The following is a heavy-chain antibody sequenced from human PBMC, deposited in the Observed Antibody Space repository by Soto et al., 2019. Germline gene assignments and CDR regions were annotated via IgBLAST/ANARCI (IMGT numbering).Heavy chain of an antibody. V-gene: IGHV3-48*02. CDR1: GFIVSNTY. CDR2: ISGNSRTI. CDR3: ARDSYGSADH. Sequence: GGSLRLSCAASGFIVSNTYMSWVRQAPGKGLEWVSFISGNSRTIFYADSVKGRFTISRDSAKNSLYLQMNSLRDEDTAVYYCARDSYGSADHWGQGTLVTVSS. J-gene: IGHJ5*02. D-gene: IGHD2-15*01.